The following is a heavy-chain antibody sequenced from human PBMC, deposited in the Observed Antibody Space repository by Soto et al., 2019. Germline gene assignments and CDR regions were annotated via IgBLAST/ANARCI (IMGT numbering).Heavy chain of an antibody. V-gene: IGHV4-30-2*01. CDR2: IYHGGST. CDR1: GASVTRDGNC. J-gene: IGHJ5*02. Sequence: PSETLSLTCSVSGASVTRDGNCWTWIRQPPGKGLEFVASIYHGGSTFYNPSLRSRVTISLDRSKNQFSLKLTSVTAADTAVYYCTTSNLGVDLWGPGTLVTVSS. CDR3: TTSNLGVDL.